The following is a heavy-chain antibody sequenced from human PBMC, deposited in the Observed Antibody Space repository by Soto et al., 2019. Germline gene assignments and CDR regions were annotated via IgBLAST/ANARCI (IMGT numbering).Heavy chain of an antibody. D-gene: IGHD6-6*01. V-gene: IGHV3-30-3*01. CDR3: ARDLVKYSSSPVKGYYYYYGMDV. J-gene: IGHJ6*02. CDR1: GFTFSSYA. CDR2: ISYDGSNK. Sequence: GGSLRLSCAASGFTFSSYAMHWVRQAPGKGLEWVAVISYDGSNKYYADSVKGRFTISRDNSKNTLYLQMNSLRAEDTAVYYCARDLVKYSSSPVKGYYYYYGMDVWGQGTTVTVSS.